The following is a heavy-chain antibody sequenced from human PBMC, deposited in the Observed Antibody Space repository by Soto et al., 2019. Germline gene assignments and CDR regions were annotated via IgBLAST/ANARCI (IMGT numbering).Heavy chain of an antibody. V-gene: IGHV3-30*18. CDR1: GFTFSSYG. CDR2: ISYDGGNE. D-gene: IGHD2-2*01. J-gene: IGHJ6*02. Sequence: QPGGSLRLSCAASGFTFSSYGMHWVRQAPGKGLEWVALISYDGGNEYYADSVKGRFTISRDNFKNTQYLQMNSLRAEDTAVYYCTKDGSSVIPAAHPRRYGMDVWGQGTTVTVSS. CDR3: TKDGSSVIPAAHPRRYGMDV.